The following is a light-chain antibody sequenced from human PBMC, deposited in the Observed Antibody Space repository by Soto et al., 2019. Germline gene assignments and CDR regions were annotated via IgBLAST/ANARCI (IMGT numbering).Light chain of an antibody. J-gene: IGKJ1*01. CDR1: QHIYSN. V-gene: IGKV3-15*01. CDR3: LQYHNLWA. CDR2: RAS. Sequence: IVMTQSPATLSVSPGERAALSCSASQHIYSNVAWYQHRPGQAPRLLIYRASTRAPGIPARFSGSGSGTEFTLTISSLQSEDFTVYSCLQYHNLWAFGQGTKVEIK.